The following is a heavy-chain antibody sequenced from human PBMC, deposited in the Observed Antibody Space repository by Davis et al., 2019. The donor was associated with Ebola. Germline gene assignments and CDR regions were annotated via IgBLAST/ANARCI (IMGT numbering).Heavy chain of an antibody. V-gene: IGHV1-3*01. CDR1: GYTFTNNG. J-gene: IGHJ6*03. CDR3: ARAENYLSSGSYPYSPMDV. Sequence: AASVKVSCKASGYTFTNNGVHWVRQAPGQRLEWMGWINGGNGNTKYSQKFQGRVTIIRDTSASTVYMEMSGLRSEDTAVYYCARAENYLSSGSYPYSPMDVWGKGTTVTVSS. CDR2: INGGNGNT. D-gene: IGHD3-10*01.